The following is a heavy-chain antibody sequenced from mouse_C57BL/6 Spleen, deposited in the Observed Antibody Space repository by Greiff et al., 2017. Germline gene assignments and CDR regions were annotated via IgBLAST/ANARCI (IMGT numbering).Heavy chain of an antibody. V-gene: IGHV1-22*01. CDR1: GYTFTDYN. D-gene: IGHD2-2*01. CDR3: VRWLPAWFAY. CDR2: INPNNGGT. Sequence: EVQLQQSGPELVKPGASVKMSCKASGYTFTDYNMPWVKQSHGKSLEWIGYINPNNGGTSYNQKFKGKATLTVNKSSSTAYMELRSLTSEDSAVYYCVRWLPAWFAYWGQGTLVTVSA. J-gene: IGHJ3*01.